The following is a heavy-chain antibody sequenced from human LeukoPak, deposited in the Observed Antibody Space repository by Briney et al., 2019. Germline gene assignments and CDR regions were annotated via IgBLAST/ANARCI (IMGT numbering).Heavy chain of an antibody. V-gene: IGHV1-2*02. D-gene: IGHD4-11*01. CDR2: INPNSGGT. J-gene: IGHJ3*02. CDR1: GYTFYEYY. Sequence: ASVKVSRKASGYTFYEYYLHWVRHAPGQGLEWMAWINPNSGGTNYAQKFQGSVTMTRDTSISTANMELSRLRSDDTAVYYCARAADYPNNAFDIWGQGTMVTVSS. CDR3: ARAADYPNNAFDI.